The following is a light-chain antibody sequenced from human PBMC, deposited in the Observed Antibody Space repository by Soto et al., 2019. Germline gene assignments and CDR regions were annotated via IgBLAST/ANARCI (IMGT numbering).Light chain of an antibody. CDR2: EVG. J-gene: IGLJ1*01. CDR3: AAWDDSLNGYV. CDR1: SSDVGGNHY. V-gene: IGLV2-14*01. Sequence: QSALTQPASVSGSPGQSITISCTGTSSDVGGNHYVSWYQQHPGKAPKLMIYEVGNRPSGVSDRFSGSKSGNTASLTISGLQAEDEADYYCAAWDDSLNGYVFGTGTKVTVL.